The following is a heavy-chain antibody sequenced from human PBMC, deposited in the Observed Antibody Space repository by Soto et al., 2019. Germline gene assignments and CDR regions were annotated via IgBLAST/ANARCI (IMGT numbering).Heavy chain of an antibody. V-gene: IGHV1-69*01. J-gene: IGHJ5*02. D-gene: IGHD3-22*01. CDR1: GGTFSSYA. CDR3: ADSGGDYYDSSGYYYNWFDP. Sequence: QVPLVQSGAEVKKPGSSVKVSCKASGGTFSSYAISWVRQAPGQGLEWMGGIIPIFGTANYAQKFQGRVTITADESTSTAYMELSSLRSEDTAVYYCADSGGDYYDSSGYYYNWFDPWGQGTLVTVSS. CDR2: IIPIFGTA.